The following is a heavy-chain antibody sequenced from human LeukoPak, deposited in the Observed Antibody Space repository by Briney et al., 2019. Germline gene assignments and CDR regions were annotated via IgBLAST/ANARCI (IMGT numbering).Heavy chain of an antibody. D-gene: IGHD2-2*01. CDR1: GGSISTYY. CDR2: IYYSGSI. V-gene: IGHV4-59*01. J-gene: IGHJ3*02. Sequence: SETLSLTCTVSGGSISTYYWSWIRQPPGKGLEWIGYIYYSGSINYNPSLKSRVTISVDTSKNQFSLKLSSVTAADTAVYYCARGSLTCSSTSCRLRAFDIWGQGTMVTVSS. CDR3: ARGSLTCSSTSCRLRAFDI.